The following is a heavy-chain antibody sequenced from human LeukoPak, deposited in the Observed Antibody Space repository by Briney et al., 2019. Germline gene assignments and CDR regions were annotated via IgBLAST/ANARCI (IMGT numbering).Heavy chain of an antibody. CDR1: GGSISSSNW. D-gene: IGHD3-9*01. J-gene: IGHJ4*02. Sequence: SETLSLTCAVSGGSISSSNWWSWVRQPPGKGLEWIVEIYHSGSTNYNPSLKSRVTISVDKSKNQFSLKLSSVTAADTAVYYCATYYDILTGGIDYWGQGTLVTVSS. CDR3: ATYYDILTGGIDY. V-gene: IGHV4-4*02. CDR2: IYHSGST.